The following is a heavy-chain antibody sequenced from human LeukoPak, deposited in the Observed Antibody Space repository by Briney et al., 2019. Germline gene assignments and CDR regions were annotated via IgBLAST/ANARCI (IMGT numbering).Heavy chain of an antibody. CDR3: ARSYDSSGSSTSSDAFDI. J-gene: IGHJ3*02. D-gene: IGHD3-22*01. CDR1: GGTFISYA. CDR2: IIPIFGTA. Sequence: SVKVSCKASGGTFISYAISWVRQAPGQGLEWMGGIIPIFGTANYAQKFQGRVTITADESTSTAYMELSSLRSEDTAVYYCARSYDSSGSSTSSDAFDIWGQGTMVTVSS. V-gene: IGHV1-69*01.